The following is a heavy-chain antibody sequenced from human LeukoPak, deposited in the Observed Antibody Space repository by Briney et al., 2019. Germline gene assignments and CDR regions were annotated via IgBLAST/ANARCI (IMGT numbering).Heavy chain of an antibody. CDR3: ARGKTHLSAFDI. J-gene: IGHJ3*02. CDR2: ISSSGSTI. V-gene: IGHV3-11*04. CDR1: GFTFSDYY. Sequence: SPGGSLRLSCAASGFTFSDYYMSWIRQAPGKGLEWVSYISSSGSTIYYADSVKGRFTISRDNAKNSLYLQMNGLRAEDTAVYYCARGKTHLSAFDIWGQGTMVTVSS.